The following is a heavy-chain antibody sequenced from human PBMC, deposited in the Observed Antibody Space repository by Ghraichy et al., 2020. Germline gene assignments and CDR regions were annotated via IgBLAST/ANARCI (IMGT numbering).Heavy chain of an antibody. CDR3: ARSSRTWSNWFDA. V-gene: IGHV1-2*06. J-gene: IGHJ5*02. CDR2: INPNSGGT. D-gene: IGHD3-3*01. CDR1: GYTFTGYY. Sequence: ASVKVSCKASGYTFTGYYMHWVRQAPGQGLEWMGRINPNSGGTNYAQKFQGRVTMTRDTSISTAYMELSRLRSDDTAVYYCARSSRTWSNWFDAWGQGTLVTVSS.